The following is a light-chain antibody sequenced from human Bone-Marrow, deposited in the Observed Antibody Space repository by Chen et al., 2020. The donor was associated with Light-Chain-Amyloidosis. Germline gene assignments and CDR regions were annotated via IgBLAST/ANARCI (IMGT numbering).Light chain of an antibody. CDR2: WAS. CDR3: QQYYSTPPYT. CDR1: QSVLYSSNNKNY. J-gene: IGKJ2*01. V-gene: IGKV4-1*01. Sequence: DILMTQSPDSLAVSLGERATINCKSSQSVLYSSNNKNYLAWYQQKPGQPPKLLIYWASTRESGVPDRFSGSGSGTDFTLTISSLQDEDVAVYYCQQYYSTPPYTFGQGTKLENK.